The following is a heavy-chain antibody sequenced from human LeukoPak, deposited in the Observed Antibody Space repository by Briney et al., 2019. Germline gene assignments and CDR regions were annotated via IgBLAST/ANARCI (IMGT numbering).Heavy chain of an antibody. CDR2: FDPEVGET. CDR1: GNTLSEFS. CDR3: ATDLLAGGLKTFDP. Sequence: ASVKVSCKVTGNTLSEFSMHWVRQSPGKGLEWMGGFDPEVGETVYAQKFQGRVTMAEDTSTETAYMELSSLRSEDTAVYYCATDLLAGGLKTFDPWGQGTLVTVSS. J-gene: IGHJ5*02. V-gene: IGHV1-24*01.